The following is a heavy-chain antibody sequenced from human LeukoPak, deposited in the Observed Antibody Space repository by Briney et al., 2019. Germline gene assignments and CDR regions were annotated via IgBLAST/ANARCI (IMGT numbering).Heavy chain of an antibody. D-gene: IGHD2-15*01. J-gene: IGHJ5*02. CDR3: ARGGVADNWFDP. CDR2: IYYSGRT. V-gene: IGHV4-59*12. CDR1: GGSISSYY. Sequence: SETLSLTCTVSGGSISSYYWSWIRQPPGEVLEWIGYIYYSGRTNYNPSLNSRVTISVDTSKNQFSLKLSSVTAADTAVYYCARGGVADNWFDPWGQGTLVTVSS.